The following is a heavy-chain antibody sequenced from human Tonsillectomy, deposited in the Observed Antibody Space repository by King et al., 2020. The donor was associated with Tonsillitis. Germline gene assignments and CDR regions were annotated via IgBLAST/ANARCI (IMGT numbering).Heavy chain of an antibody. D-gene: IGHD2-2*01. CDR2: MNPNSGNT. Sequence: QLVQSGAEVKKPGASVKVSCKASGYTFTSYDINWVRKATGQGLEWMGWMNPNSGNTGDAKKFQGRVTMPRNTSISTAYMEMSGLRSEDTAGYYCASGSSTRARGTFALCGRGTLVTVSS. CDR3: ASGSSTRARGTFAL. CDR1: GYTFTSYD. J-gene: IGHJ2*01. V-gene: IGHV1-8*01.